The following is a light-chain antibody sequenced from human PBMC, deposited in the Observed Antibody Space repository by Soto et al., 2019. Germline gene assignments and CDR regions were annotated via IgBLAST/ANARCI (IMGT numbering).Light chain of an antibody. CDR2: SNT. J-gene: IGLJ2*01. Sequence: QLVLTQPPSASGTPGQRVTISCSGSSSNIGSNTVNWYQQLPGTAPKLLIYSNTQRPSGVPDRFSGSKSGTSASLAISGLQSEDEADYYCAAWDDSLNGVLFGGGTKLTVL. CDR1: SSNIGSNT. V-gene: IGLV1-44*01. CDR3: AAWDDSLNGVL.